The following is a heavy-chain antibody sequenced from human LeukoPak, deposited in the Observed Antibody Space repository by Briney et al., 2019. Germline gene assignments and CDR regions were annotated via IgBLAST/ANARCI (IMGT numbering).Heavy chain of an antibody. D-gene: IGHD3-16*01. CDR1: GDSVSGNSVG. CDR3: ARVFGYSWYFDF. CDR2: TYYRSKWYN. Sequence: SQTLSLTCAISGDSVSGNSVGWNWIRQSPSRGLEWLGRTYYRSKWYNDYAVSVRSRITINPDTSKNQFSLQLNSVTPEDTAVYYCARVFGYSWYFDFWGRGTLVTVSS. J-gene: IGHJ2*01. V-gene: IGHV6-1*01.